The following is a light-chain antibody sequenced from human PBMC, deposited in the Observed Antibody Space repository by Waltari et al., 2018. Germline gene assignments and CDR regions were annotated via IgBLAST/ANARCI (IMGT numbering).Light chain of an antibody. Sequence: DIQMTQSPYSLSASVGDRITITCRASQSISSYLNWYQQKPGKAPKLLIYAASNLQSGVPSRFSGSGSGTDFTLTISSLQPEDFATYYCQQSYSTPLYTFGQGTKLEIK. V-gene: IGKV1-39*01. CDR1: QSISSY. J-gene: IGKJ2*01. CDR2: AAS. CDR3: QQSYSTPLYT.